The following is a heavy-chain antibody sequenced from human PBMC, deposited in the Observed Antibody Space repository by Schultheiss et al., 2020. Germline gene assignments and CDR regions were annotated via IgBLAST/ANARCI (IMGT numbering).Heavy chain of an antibody. V-gene: IGHV3-23*01. CDR2: LSGSGGST. J-gene: IGHJ3*02. CDR1: GFTFSRHT. CDR3: ARDQSSGYYYDDAFDI. D-gene: IGHD3-22*01. Sequence: GGSLRLSCTASGFTFSRHTMSWVRQAPGKGLEWVASLSGSGGSTFYADSVKGRFTISRDNSKNTLYLQMNSLRAEDTAVYYCARDQSSGYYYDDAFDIWGQGTMVTVSS.